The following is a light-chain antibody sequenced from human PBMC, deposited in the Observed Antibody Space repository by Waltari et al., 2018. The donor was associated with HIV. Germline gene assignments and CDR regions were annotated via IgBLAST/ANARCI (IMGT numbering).Light chain of an antibody. CDR1: TLESNY. Sequence: SSELTQPPSVSVSPGQSASIPCSGDTLESNYVSWDQQPPGQSHVLVIYQDNKRSSDLPGRFSGSNSGNAATLAISGPQDMDEADYYCQTWHRSTAVFGGGTKLSVL. J-gene: IGLJ2*01. CDR3: QTWHRSTAV. V-gene: IGLV3-1*01. CDR2: QDN.